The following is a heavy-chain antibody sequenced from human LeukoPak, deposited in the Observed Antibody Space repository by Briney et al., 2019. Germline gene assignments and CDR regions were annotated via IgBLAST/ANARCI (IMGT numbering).Heavy chain of an antibody. CDR1: GGSISSYY. V-gene: IGHV4-4*07. CDR2: IYTSGST. J-gene: IGHJ4*02. Sequence: SETLSLTCTVSGGSISSYYWSWIRQPAGKGLGWIGRIYTSGSTNYNPSLKSRVTMSVDTSKNQFSLKLSSVTAADTAVYYCARMGFDSSGYYSNDYWGQGTLVTVSS. CDR3: ARMGFDSSGYYSNDY. D-gene: IGHD3-22*01.